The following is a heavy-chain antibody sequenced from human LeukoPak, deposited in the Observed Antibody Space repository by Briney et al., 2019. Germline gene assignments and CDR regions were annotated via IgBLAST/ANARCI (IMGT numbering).Heavy chain of an antibody. D-gene: IGHD3-3*01. CDR2: VRGKVNSYAT. Sequence: GGPLRLSCAASMFTFSGSNMHGVPQACGRGREWVGRVRGKVNSYATAYAASVKGRFTISRDDSKNTAYLQMNSLKTEDTAVYYCTRTSPSYYDFWSGDGMDVWGQGTTVTVSS. CDR3: TRTSPSYYDFWSGDGMDV. CDR1: MFTFSGSN. J-gene: IGHJ6*02. V-gene: IGHV3-73*01.